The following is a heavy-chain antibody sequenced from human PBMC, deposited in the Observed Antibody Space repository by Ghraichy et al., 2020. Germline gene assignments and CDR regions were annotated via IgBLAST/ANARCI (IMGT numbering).Heavy chain of an antibody. Sequence: GSLRLSCAASGFTFSSYGMHWVRQAPGNGLEWVAVISYDGSNKYYADSVKGRFTVSRDNSKNTLYLQMNSLRAGDTAVYYCAKEDSSLTPDYWGQGTLVTVSS. D-gene: IGHD4-23*01. CDR3: AKEDSSLTPDY. CDR2: ISYDGSNK. V-gene: IGHV3-30*18. J-gene: IGHJ4*02. CDR1: GFTFSSYG.